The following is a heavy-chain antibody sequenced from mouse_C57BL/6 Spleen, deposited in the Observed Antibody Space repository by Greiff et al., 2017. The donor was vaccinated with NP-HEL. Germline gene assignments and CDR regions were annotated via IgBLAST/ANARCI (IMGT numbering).Heavy chain of an antibody. CDR1: GFTFSDYG. CDR3: ARLTGTRNYAMDY. CDR2: ISSGSSTI. Sequence: EVMLVESGGGLVKPGGSLKLSCAASGFTFSDYGMHWVRQAPEKGLEWVAYISSGSSTIYYADTVKGRFTISRDNAKNTLFLQMTSLRSEDTAMYYCARLTGTRNYAMDYWGQGTSVTVSS. V-gene: IGHV5-17*01. D-gene: IGHD4-1*01. J-gene: IGHJ4*01.